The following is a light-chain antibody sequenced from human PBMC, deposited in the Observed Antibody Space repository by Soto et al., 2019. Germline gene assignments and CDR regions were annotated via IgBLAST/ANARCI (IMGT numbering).Light chain of an antibody. CDR2: GAS. J-gene: IGKJ3*01. CDR3: QHYGTSAL. Sequence: EIVLTQSPGTLSLSPGERATLSCRASQSVSSSYLAWYQQKPGQAPRLLIYGASSRATGFPDSFSVSASGTDFTLTSSRLEPEDFAVYYCQHYGTSALFGPGTKVDIK. V-gene: IGKV3-20*01. CDR1: QSVSSSY.